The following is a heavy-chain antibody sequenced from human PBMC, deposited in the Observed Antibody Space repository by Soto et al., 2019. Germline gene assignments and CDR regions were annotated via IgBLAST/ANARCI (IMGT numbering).Heavy chain of an antibody. CDR3: ARGASISRTSYCNGCSCYWNWFAP. D-gene: IGHD2-15*01. V-gene: IGHV4-31*03. J-gene: IGHJ5*01. CDR1: GGSISSGGYY. CDR2: IYYSGST. Sequence: SETLSLTCTVSGGSISSGGYYWSWIRQHPGKGLEWIGYIYYSGSTYYNPSLKSRVTISVDTSKNQFSLKLSSVTAADTAVYYCARGASISRTSYCNGCSCYWNWFAPRGQGSLVTVSS.